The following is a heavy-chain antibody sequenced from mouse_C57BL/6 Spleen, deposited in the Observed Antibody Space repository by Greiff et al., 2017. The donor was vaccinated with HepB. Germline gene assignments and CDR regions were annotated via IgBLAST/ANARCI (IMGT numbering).Heavy chain of an antibody. V-gene: IGHV1-52*01. CDR1: GYTFTSYW. J-gene: IGHJ4*01. Sequence: QVQLKQPGAELVRPGSSVKLSCKASGYTFTSYWMHWVKQRPIQGLEWIGNIDPSDSETHYNQKFKDKATLTVDKSSSTAYMRLSSLTSEDSAVYYCARRGYGYDVGYYAMDYWGQGTSVTVSS. D-gene: IGHD2-2*01. CDR3: ARRGYGYDVGYYAMDY. CDR2: IDPSDSET.